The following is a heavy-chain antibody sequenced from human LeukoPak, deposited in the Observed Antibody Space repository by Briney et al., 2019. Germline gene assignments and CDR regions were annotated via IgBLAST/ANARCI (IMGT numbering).Heavy chain of an antibody. J-gene: IGHJ6*03. CDR1: GGSISSYY. V-gene: IGHV4-59*01. CDR2: IYYSGST. CDR3: ARGPRKHYYYYYMDV. Sequence: SETVSLTCTVSGGSISSYYWSWIRQPPGKGLEWIGYIYYSGSTNYNPSLKSRVTISVDTSKNQFSLKLSSVTAADTAVYYCARGPRKHYYYYYMDVWGKGTTVTISS.